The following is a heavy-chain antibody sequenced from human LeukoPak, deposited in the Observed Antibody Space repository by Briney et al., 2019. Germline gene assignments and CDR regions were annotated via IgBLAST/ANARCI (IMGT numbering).Heavy chain of an antibody. CDR3: ARVPRGSTVGTLPYFYYYMDV. CDR1: GDSVSSGSNY. CDR2: VYNSWTT. V-gene: IGHV4-61*02. J-gene: IGHJ6*03. D-gene: IGHD1-26*01. Sequence: SETLSLTCTVSGDSVSSGSNYWSWIRQPAGKGLEWIGRVYNSWTTNYNPSLKSRVTISVDTSKNQFSLKLSSVTAADTAVYYCARVPRGSTVGTLPYFYYYMDVWGKGTTVTVSS.